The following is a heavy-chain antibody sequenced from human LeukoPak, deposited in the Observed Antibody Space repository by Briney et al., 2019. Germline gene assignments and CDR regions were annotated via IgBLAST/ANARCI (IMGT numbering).Heavy chain of an antibody. V-gene: IGHV3-23*01. J-gene: IGHJ4*02. CDR1: GFTFSSYA. CDR2: ISGSGGST. Sequence: GGSLSLSCAASGFTFSSYAMSWVRQAPGKGLEWVSAISGSGGSTYYADSVKGRFTISRDNSKNTLYLQMNSLRAEDTAVYYCAKDGVGATFFGYWGQGTLVTVSS. D-gene: IGHD1-26*01. CDR3: AKDGVGATFFGY.